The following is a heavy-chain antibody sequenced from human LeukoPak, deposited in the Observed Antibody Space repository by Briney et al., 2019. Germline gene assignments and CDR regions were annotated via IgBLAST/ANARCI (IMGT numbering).Heavy chain of an antibody. Sequence: PGGSLRLSCAASGFTFSSYAMSWVRQAPGKGLEWVSAISGSGGSTYYADSVKGRFTISRDNSKNTLYLQMNSLRAEDTAVYYCAKSGNPELRYFDYHAFDIWGQGTMVTVSS. CDR1: GFTFSSYA. V-gene: IGHV3-23*01. CDR3: AKSGNPELRYFDYHAFDI. J-gene: IGHJ3*02. D-gene: IGHD3-9*01. CDR2: ISGSGGST.